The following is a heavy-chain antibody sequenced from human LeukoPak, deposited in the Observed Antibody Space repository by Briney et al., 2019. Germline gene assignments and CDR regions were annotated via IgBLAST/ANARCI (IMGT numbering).Heavy chain of an antibody. CDR2: ISSSSYT. CDR1: GFTFSDYY. J-gene: IGHJ4*02. V-gene: IGHV3-11*06. Sequence: KSGGSLRLSCAASGFTFSDYYMSWIRQAPGKGLEWVSYISSSSYTNYADSVKGRFTISRDNAKNSLYLQMNSLRAEDTAVYYCARDRGVVAARRLDYWGQGTLATVSS. D-gene: IGHD2-15*01. CDR3: ARDRGVVAARRLDY.